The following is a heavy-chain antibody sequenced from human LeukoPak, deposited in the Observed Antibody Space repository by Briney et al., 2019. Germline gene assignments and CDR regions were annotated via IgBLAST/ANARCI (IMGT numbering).Heavy chain of an antibody. V-gene: IGHV4-30-2*01. J-gene: IGHJ4*02. CDR2: IYHSGST. CDR1: SGSISSGGYY. D-gene: IGHD1-14*01. Sequence: PSQTLSLTCTVSSGSISSGGYYWSWIRQPPGKGLEWIGYIYHSGSTYYNPSLKSRVTISVDRSKNQFSLKLSSVTAADTAVYYCARGRESRPPDYWGQGTLVTVSS. CDR3: ARGRESRPPDY.